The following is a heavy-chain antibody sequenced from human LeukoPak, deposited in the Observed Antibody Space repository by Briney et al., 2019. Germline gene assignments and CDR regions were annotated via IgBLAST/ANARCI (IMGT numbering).Heavy chain of an antibody. V-gene: IGHV3-48*02. J-gene: IGHJ4*02. Sequence: PGGSLRLSCAASGFTFSSYSMNWVRQAPGKGLEWVSHITASGTAMFYADPVKGRFTISRDNAKNSLYLQMNSLRDEETAVYYCASSGSYRFDYWGQGTLVTVSS. CDR1: GFTFSSYS. D-gene: IGHD1-26*01. CDR2: ITASGTAM. CDR3: ASSGSYRFDY.